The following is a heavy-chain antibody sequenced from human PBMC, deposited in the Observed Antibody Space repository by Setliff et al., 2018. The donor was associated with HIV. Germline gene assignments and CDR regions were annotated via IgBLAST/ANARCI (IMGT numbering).Heavy chain of an antibody. D-gene: IGHD3-3*01. CDR3: ARPAFGIGGGSLFDS. CDR1: GGSISSTNW. J-gene: IGHJ4*02. Sequence: SETLSLTCAVSGGSISSTNWWSWVRQPPGKGLEWIGEIYHSGSTNYNPSLKSRVTISVDTSKNQFSLKLSSVTAADTAVYYCARPAFGIGGGSLFDSWGQGTLVTVSS. CDR2: IYHSGST. V-gene: IGHV4-4*02.